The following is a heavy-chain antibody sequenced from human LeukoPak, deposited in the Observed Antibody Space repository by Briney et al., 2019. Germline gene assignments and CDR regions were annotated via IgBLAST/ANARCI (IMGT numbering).Heavy chain of an antibody. Sequence: SQTLSLTCTVSGGSISSGGYYWSWIRQHPGKGLEWIRYIYYSGSTYYNPSLKSRVTISVDTSKNQFSLKLSSVTAADTAVYYCAREVVVAGKGGFDYWGQGTLVTVSS. CDR2: IYYSGST. V-gene: IGHV4-31*03. J-gene: IGHJ4*02. D-gene: IGHD6-19*01. CDR3: AREVVVAGKGGFDY. CDR1: GGSISSGGYY.